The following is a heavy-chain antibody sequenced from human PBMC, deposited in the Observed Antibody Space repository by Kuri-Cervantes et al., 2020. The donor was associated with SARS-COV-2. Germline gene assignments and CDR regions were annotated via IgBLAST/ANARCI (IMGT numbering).Heavy chain of an antibody. V-gene: IGHV4-38-2*02. D-gene: IGHD1-1*01. J-gene: IGHJ4*02. CDR2: IYHSGST. CDR3: GRVSWSQLWHRYSDS. Sequence: GSLRLSCTVSGYSISSGYYWGWIRQPPGKGLEWIGSIYHSGSTYYNPSLKSRVTISVDTSKNQVSLRLTSAAAADSAVYYCGRVSWSQLWHRYSDSWGQGTLVTVSS. CDR1: GYSISSGYY.